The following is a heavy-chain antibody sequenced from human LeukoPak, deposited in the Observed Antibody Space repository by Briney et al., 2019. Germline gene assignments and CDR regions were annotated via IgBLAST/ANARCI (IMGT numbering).Heavy chain of an antibody. CDR3: AKWNGGRATATGLDY. Sequence: QSSETLSLTCTVSGDSISSNNWWSWLRQPPGEGLEWIGEIYHSGRTNYNPSLKSRVAISVDKSNNQFSLELSSVTAADTAVYYCAKWNGGRATATGLDYWGQGTLVTV. CDR1: GDSISSNNW. J-gene: IGHJ4*02. D-gene: IGHD6-13*01. CDR2: IYHSGRT. V-gene: IGHV4-4*02.